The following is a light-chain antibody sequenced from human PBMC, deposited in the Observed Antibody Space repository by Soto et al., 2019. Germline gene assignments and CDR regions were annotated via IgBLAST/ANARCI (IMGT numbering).Light chain of an antibody. Sequence: QSALTQPASVSGSPGQSISISCTGTSSDGGGYNYVSWYQVHPGKAPKLTIYDVTNRPSGVSNRFSGSKSGNTASLTISGLHAEDEADYYCSSYTSNSTLYVFGTGTKLTVL. CDR1: SSDGGGYNY. J-gene: IGLJ1*01. CDR2: DVT. V-gene: IGLV2-14*03. CDR3: SSYTSNSTLYV.